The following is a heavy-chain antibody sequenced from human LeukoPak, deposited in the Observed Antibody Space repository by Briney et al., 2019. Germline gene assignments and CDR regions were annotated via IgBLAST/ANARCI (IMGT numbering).Heavy chain of an antibody. V-gene: IGHV4-38-2*02. D-gene: IGHD3-10*01. J-gene: IGHJ3*02. CDR3: ARHSIRSNGESAFDI. CDR2: IYHSGST. Sequence: SETLSLTCTVSGYSISSGYYWGWIRQPPGKGLEWIGSIYHSGSTYYNPSLKSRVTISVDTSKNQFSLKLSSVTAADTAVYYCARHSIRSNGESAFDIWGQGTMVTVST. CDR1: GYSISSGYY.